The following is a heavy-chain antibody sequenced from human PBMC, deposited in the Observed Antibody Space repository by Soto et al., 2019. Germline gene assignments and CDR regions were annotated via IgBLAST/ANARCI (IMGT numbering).Heavy chain of an antibody. D-gene: IGHD3-22*01. CDR3: ARGGQNGYHDSRAMVDY. J-gene: IGHJ4*02. CDR2: ISAYNGNT. Sequence: ASVKVSCKTSGYTYTNYGISWVRQAPGQGLEWMGWISAYNGNTKYAQKLQGRVTMTTDTSTSTAYMELRSLRSDDTAVYYCARGGQNGYHDSRAMVDYWGQGTLVTVSS. V-gene: IGHV1-18*01. CDR1: GYTYTNYG.